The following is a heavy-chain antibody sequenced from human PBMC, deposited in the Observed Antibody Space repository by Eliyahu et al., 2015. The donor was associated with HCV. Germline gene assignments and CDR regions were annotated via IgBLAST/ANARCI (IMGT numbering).Heavy chain of an antibody. CDR1: GYXFTSYW. CDR2: IYPGDSDT. Sequence: EVQLVQSGAEVKKPGESLXISCKGSGYXFTSYWIGWVRQMPGKGLEWMGIIYPGDSDTRYSPSFQGQVTIXADKSISTAYLQWSSLKASDTAMYYCARPRNRYYGSGSNAGGMDVWGQGTTVTVSS. D-gene: IGHD3-10*01. J-gene: IGHJ6*02. CDR3: ARPRNRYYGSGSNAGGMDV. V-gene: IGHV5-51*01.